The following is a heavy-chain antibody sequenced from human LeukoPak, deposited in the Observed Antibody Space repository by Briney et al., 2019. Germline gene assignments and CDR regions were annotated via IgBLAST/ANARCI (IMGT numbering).Heavy chain of an antibody. Sequence: SETLSLTCTVSGDSISSNTYYWGWIRQPPGKELEWIGSVYYSGSTYYNPSLESRVTISVDTSKNQFSLKLSSVTAADTAVYYCARHTGGWSPFDYWGQGTLVTVSS. CDR2: VYYSGST. CDR1: GDSISSNTYY. J-gene: IGHJ4*02. CDR3: ARHTGGWSPFDY. D-gene: IGHD6-19*01. V-gene: IGHV4-39*01.